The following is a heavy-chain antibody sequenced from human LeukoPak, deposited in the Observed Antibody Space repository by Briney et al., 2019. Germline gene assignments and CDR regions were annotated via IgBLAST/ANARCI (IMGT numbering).Heavy chain of an antibody. CDR3: ARGKTMIDAFDI. V-gene: IGHV4-31*03. Sequence: PSETLSLTCTVSGGSISSGGYYWSWIRQHPGRGLEWIGYIYYSGSTYYNPSLKSRVTISVDTSKNQFSLKLSSVTAADTAVYYCARGKTMIDAFDIWGQGTMVTVSS. D-gene: IGHD3-22*01. CDR2: IYYSGST. J-gene: IGHJ3*02. CDR1: GGSISSGGYY.